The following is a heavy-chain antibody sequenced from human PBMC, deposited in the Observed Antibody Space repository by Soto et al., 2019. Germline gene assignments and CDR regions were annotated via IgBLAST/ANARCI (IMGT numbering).Heavy chain of an antibody. CDR1: GGSVSSGSYY. J-gene: IGHJ4*02. D-gene: IGHD5-12*01. CDR3: ARVSLVATGENYFDY. CDR2: IYYSGST. Sequence: PSETLSLTCTVSGGSVSSGSYYWSWIRQPPGKGLEWIGYIYYSGSTNYNPSLKSRVTISVDTSKNQFSLKLSSVTAADTAVYYCARVSLVATGENYFDYWGQGTLVTVSS. V-gene: IGHV4-61*01.